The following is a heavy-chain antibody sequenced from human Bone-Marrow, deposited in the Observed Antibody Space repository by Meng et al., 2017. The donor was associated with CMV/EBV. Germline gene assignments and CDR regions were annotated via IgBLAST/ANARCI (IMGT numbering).Heavy chain of an antibody. CDR3: ADSNRGLYYYGMDF. J-gene: IGHJ6*02. CDR1: GFTFSSYS. Sequence: GGSLRLSCAASGFTFSSYSMNWVRQAPGKGLEWVSSISSSSSYIYYADSVKGRFTISRDNAKNSLYLQMNSLRAEDTAVYYCADSNRGLYYYGMDFWGQGTTVTVSS. D-gene: IGHD2/OR15-2a*01. V-gene: IGHV3-21*01. CDR2: ISSSSSYI.